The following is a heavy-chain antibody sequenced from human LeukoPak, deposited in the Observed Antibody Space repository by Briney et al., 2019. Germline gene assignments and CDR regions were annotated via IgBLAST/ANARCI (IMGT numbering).Heavy chain of an antibody. CDR3: AKDIGYSYGAPAFDY. V-gene: IGHV3-30*18. D-gene: IGHD5-18*01. CDR1: GFTFSSYG. CDR2: ISYDGSNK. J-gene: IGHJ4*02. Sequence: GGSLRLSCAASGFTFSSYGMHWVRQAPGKGLEWVAVISYDGSNKYYADAVKGRFTISRDNSKNTLYLQMNSLRAEDTAGYYCAKDIGYSYGAPAFDYWGQGTLVTVSS.